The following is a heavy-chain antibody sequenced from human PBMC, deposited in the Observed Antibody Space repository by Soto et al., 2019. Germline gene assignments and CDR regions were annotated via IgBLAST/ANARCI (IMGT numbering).Heavy chain of an antibody. Sequence: PGGSLRLSRAASGFTFSSYAMSWVRQAPGKGLEWVSAISGSGGSTYYADSVKGRFTISRDNSKNTLYLQMNSLRAEDTAVYYCASWGDIVLVPPATSLDYPGQGTLVTVAS. CDR2: ISGSGGST. D-gene: IGHD2-2*01. J-gene: IGHJ4*02. CDR1: GFTFSSYA. V-gene: IGHV3-23*01. CDR3: ASWGDIVLVPPATSLDY.